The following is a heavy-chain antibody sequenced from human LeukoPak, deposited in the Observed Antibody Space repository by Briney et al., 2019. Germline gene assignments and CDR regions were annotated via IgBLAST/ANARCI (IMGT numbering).Heavy chain of an antibody. Sequence: PGGSLRLSCAASGFTLRRYAMSWVRQAPGKGLEWVSAICGRGGITYYADAVKGRFTISRDNSKNTLYLQMNSLRAEDTAVYYCAKDLKTVTIGRLMDVWGKGTTVTVSS. D-gene: IGHD4-17*01. CDR1: GFTLRRYA. V-gene: IGHV3-23*01. CDR2: ICGRGGIT. CDR3: AKDLKTVTIGRLMDV. J-gene: IGHJ6*03.